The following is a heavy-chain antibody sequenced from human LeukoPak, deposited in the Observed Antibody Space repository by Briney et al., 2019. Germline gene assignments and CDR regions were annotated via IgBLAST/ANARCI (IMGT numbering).Heavy chain of an antibody. Sequence: GGSLRLSCAASGFTFDDYAMHWVRQAPGKGLEWVSLISWDGGSTYYADSVKGRFAISRDNSKNFLYLQTNSLRAEDTALYYCAKDMAAYYYASGNIDYWGQGTLVTVSS. CDR3: AKDMAAYYYASGNIDY. CDR1: GFTFDDYA. CDR2: ISWDGGST. J-gene: IGHJ4*02. V-gene: IGHV3-43D*03. D-gene: IGHD3-10*01.